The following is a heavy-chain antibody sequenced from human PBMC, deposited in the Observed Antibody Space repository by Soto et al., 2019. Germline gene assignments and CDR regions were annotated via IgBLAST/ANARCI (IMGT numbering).Heavy chain of an antibody. CDR1: GFSLSSTRMA. Sequence: QITLKESGPTLVKPTQTLTLTCTFSGFSLSSTRMAVGWIRQPPGKALEWLALIYWDDDKRYSPFLKSRLTISKAPSKNQVVLTMSTMDPVDTARYYCAHIVVAGLGYYFDYWGQGTLVTVSS. V-gene: IGHV2-5*02. J-gene: IGHJ4*02. CDR3: AHIVVAGLGYYFDY. D-gene: IGHD6-19*01. CDR2: IYWDDDK.